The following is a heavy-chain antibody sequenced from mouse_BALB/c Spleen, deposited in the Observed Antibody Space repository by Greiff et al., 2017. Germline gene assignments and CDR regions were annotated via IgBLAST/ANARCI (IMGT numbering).Heavy chain of an antibody. J-gene: IGHJ3*01. CDR2: ISSGGSYT. Sequence: EVKLVESGGDLVKPGGSLKLSCAASGFTFSSYGMSWVRQTPDKRLEWVATISSGGSYTYYPDSVKGRFTISRDNAKNTLYLQMSSLKSEDTAMYYCARHEDRYDDGAWFAYWGQGTLVTVSA. D-gene: IGHD2-14*01. CDR3: ARHEDRYDDGAWFAY. V-gene: IGHV5-6*01. CDR1: GFTFSSYG.